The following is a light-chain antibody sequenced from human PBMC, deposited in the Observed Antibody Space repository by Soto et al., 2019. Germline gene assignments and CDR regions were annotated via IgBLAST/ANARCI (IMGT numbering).Light chain of an antibody. CDR3: QQYNNRPLT. Sequence: EVVMTQSPATLSVSPGERATLSCRASQSVSSNLAWYQQKPGQAPRLLIYGASTRATGVPARFGGSGSGTEFTLTISSLQSEDLAVYSCQQYNNRPLTFGGGTKVEIK. V-gene: IGKV3-15*01. J-gene: IGKJ4*01. CDR1: QSVSSN. CDR2: GAS.